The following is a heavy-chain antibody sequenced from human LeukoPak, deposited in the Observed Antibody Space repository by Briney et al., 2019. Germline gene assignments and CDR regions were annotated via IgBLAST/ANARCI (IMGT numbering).Heavy chain of an antibody. V-gene: IGHV1-69*05. Sequence: SVKLSCKAFGGSFSSEAISWVRQAPGQGLEGMGGIIPIFGTANYAQNFQGRVTITTDESTSTAYMEVSSLRSEDTAVYYCGRKAGDCGGGICYSIDYWGQGTLVTVSS. J-gene: IGHJ4*02. CDR1: GGSFSSEA. CDR2: IIPIFGTA. CDR3: GRKAGDCGGGICYSIDY. D-gene: IGHD2-15*01.